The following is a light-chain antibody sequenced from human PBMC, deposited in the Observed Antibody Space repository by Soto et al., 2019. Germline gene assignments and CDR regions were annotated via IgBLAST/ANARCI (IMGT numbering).Light chain of an antibody. V-gene: IGKV3D-15*01. Sequence: IEMAQYTATGSLSPGEGATLSCRASQGIGVTLAWYQQKPGQNPRLLIYGASIRAAGIPDRFTGSGSGTDFTVILCRLECEAFAVYYGEPYYRSGTLARGTKVDIK. CDR3: EPYYRSGT. CDR2: GAS. CDR1: QGIGVT. J-gene: IGKJ1*01.